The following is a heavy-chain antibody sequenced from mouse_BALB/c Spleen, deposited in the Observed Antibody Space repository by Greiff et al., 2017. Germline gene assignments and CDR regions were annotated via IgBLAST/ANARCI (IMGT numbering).Heavy chain of an antibody. V-gene: IGHV2-9*02. CDR1: GFSLTSYG. CDR3: ARDRDGYESPWFAY. CDR2: IWAGGST. D-gene: IGHD2-2*01. Sequence: VQRVESGPGLVAPSQSLSITCTVSGFSLTSYGVHWVRQPPGKGLEWLGVIWAGGSTNYNSALMSRLSISKDNSKSQVFLKMNSLQTDDTAMYYCARDRDGYESPWFAYWGQGTLVTVSA. J-gene: IGHJ3*01.